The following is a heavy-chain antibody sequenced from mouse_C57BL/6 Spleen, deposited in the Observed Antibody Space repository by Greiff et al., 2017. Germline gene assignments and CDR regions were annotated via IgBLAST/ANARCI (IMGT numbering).Heavy chain of an antibody. CDR1: GYTFTSYW. CDR2: IYPGSGST. V-gene: IGHV1-55*01. CDR3: ARSGTTVVATDY. Sequence: QVQLQQPGAELVKPGASVKMSCKASGYTFTSYWITWVKQRPGQGLEWFGDIYPGSGSTNYNEQFKSKATLTVDTSYSTAYMQLSSLTSEDSAVYYCARSGTTVVATDYWGQGTTLTVSS. D-gene: IGHD1-1*01. J-gene: IGHJ2*01.